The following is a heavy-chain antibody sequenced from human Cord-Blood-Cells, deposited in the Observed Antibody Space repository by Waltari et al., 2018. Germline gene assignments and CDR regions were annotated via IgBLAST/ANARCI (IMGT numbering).Heavy chain of an antibody. J-gene: IGHJ4*02. D-gene: IGHD1-26*01. Sequence: QLQLQESGPGLVKPSETLSLPCTVSGGPISSSRYYWRWIRQPPGKGLEWIGSIYYSGSTYYNPSLKSRVTISVDTSKNQFSLKLSSVTAADTAVYYCARRGRDSGSYYFDYWGQGTLVTVSS. V-gene: IGHV4-39*07. CDR1: GGPISSSRYY. CDR2: IYYSGST. CDR3: ARRGRDSGSYYFDY.